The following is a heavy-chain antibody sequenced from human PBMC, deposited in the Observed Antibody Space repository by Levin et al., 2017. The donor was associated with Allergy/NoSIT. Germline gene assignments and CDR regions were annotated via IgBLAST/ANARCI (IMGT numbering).Heavy chain of an antibody. CDR1: GGSFSGYY. V-gene: IGHV4-34*01. CDR2: INHSGST. CDR3: ARGHGDPGYNWFDP. Sequence: SQTLSLTCAVYGGSFSGYYWSWLRQPPGKGLEWIGEINHSGSTNYNPSLKSRVTISVDTSKNQFSLKLSSVTAADTAVYYCARGHGDPGYNWFDPWGQGTLVTVSS. D-gene: IGHD7-27*01. J-gene: IGHJ5*02.